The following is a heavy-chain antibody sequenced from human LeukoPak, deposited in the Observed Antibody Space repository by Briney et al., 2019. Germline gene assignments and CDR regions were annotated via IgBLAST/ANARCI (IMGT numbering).Heavy chain of an antibody. CDR1: GFTFSGYS. Sequence: NPGGSLRLSCAASGFTFSGYSMNWVRQAPGKGLEWVSSISSSSSYIYYADSVKGRFTISRDNAKNSLYLQMNSLRAEDTAVYYCARKIREYCSSTSCYRFEVLNYFDYWGQGTLVTVSS. D-gene: IGHD2-2*01. CDR2: ISSSSSYI. V-gene: IGHV3-21*01. J-gene: IGHJ4*02. CDR3: ARKIREYCSSTSCYRFEVLNYFDY.